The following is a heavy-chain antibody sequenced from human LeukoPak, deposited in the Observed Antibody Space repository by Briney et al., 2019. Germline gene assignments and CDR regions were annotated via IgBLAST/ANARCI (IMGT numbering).Heavy chain of an antibody. D-gene: IGHD1-14*01. V-gene: IGHV3-23*01. CDR3: ARDAGRFRTSPTDS. CDR2: VSGSGATT. J-gene: IGHJ4*02. CDR1: GFTFSNYA. Sequence: PGGSLRLSCAASGFTFSNYAMRWVRQDPGKGLAWVSTVSGSGATTYYADSVKGRFTISRDNSKNTLYLQMSSLRVDDTAVYYCARDAGRFRTSPTDSWGQGSLVTVSS.